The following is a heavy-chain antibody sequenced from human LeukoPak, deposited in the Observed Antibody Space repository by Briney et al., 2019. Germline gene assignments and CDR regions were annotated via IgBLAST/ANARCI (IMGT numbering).Heavy chain of an antibody. V-gene: IGHV1-69*05. D-gene: IGHD6-13*01. CDR2: IIPIFGTA. CDR1: GGTFSSYA. Sequence: APVKVSCKASGGTFSSYAISWVRQAPGQGLEWMGGIIPIFGTANYAQKFQGRVTITTDESTSTAYMELSSLRSEDTAVYYCARGAIAAAGNFDYWGQGTLVTVSS. J-gene: IGHJ4*02. CDR3: ARGAIAAAGNFDY.